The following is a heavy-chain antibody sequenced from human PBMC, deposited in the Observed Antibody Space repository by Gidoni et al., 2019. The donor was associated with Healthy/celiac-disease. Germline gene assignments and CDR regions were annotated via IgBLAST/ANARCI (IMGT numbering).Heavy chain of an antibody. V-gene: IGHV2-5*02. Sequence: QITLKESGPTLVKPTQTLTLTCTFSGFSLSTSGVGVGWIRQPPGKALEWLALIYWDDDKRYSPSLKSRLTITKDTSKNQVVLTMTNMDPVDTATYYCARNYDSSGYYHPAYYYYYYGMDVWGQGTTVTVSS. D-gene: IGHD3-22*01. J-gene: IGHJ6*02. CDR2: IYWDDDK. CDR1: GFSLSTSGVG. CDR3: ARNYDSSGYYHPAYYYYYYGMDV.